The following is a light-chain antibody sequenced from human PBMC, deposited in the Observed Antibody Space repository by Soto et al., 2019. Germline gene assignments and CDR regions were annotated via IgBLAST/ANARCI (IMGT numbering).Light chain of an antibody. Sequence: QSALTQPPSVSGAPGQRVTISCTGSSSNIGAGYDVHWYQQLPGTAPKLLIYGNGNRPSGVPDRFSGSKSGTSASLAITGLQAEDEADYYCQSYDSSLSGPVVFGGGTKVTVL. CDR3: QSYDSSLSGPVV. CDR1: SSNIGAGYD. J-gene: IGLJ2*01. CDR2: GNG. V-gene: IGLV1-40*01.